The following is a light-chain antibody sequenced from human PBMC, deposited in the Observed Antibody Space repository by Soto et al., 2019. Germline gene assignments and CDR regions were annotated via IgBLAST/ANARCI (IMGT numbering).Light chain of an antibody. V-gene: IGLV2-14*03. CDR2: DVS. J-gene: IGLJ2*01. Sequence: QSVLTQPASVSGSPGQSITISCTGTSSDVGGSNHVSWYQQHPDKAPRLMIYDVSNRPSGISNRFSGSKSGNTASLTISGLKAEDEADYYCSSYTTIRPVKFGGGTKLTVL. CDR1: SSDVGGSNH. CDR3: SSYTTIRPVK.